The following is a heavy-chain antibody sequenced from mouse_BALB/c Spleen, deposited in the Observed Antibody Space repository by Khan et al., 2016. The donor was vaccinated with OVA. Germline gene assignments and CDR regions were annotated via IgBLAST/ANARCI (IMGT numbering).Heavy chain of an antibody. CDR3: ARGYYGDPFAY. V-gene: IGHV5-4*02. J-gene: IGHJ3*01. CDR1: GFTFSDYY. Sequence: EVQLLETGGGLVKPGGSLKLSCAASGFTFSDYYMYWVRQTPEKRLEWVATISDGGSYTYSPDSVKGRFTISRDDAKNNLYLQMSSLKSEDTAMYYCARGYYGDPFAYWGQGTLVTVPA. D-gene: IGHD2-13*01. CDR2: ISDGGSYT.